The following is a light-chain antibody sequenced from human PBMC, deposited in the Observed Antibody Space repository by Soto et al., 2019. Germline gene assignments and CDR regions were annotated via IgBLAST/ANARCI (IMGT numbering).Light chain of an antibody. CDR1: QSISSW. CDR3: QQSYSTPIT. V-gene: IGKV1-39*01. J-gene: IGKJ5*01. CDR2: AAS. Sequence: DIQMTQSPSTLSASVGDRVTITCRASQSISSWLSWYQQKPGKAPKVLIYAASNLQTGVPSRFSGSGSGTDFTLTINSLQPEDFATYSCQQSYSTPITFGQGTRLEI.